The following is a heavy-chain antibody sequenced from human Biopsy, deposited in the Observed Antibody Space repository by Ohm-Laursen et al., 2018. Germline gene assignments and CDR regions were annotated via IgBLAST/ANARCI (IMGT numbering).Heavy chain of an antibody. CDR3: AREAIGVATTFDL. CDR2: IYYNGDT. Sequence: SETLFLTCTVSDVSISTYYWSWIRQSPGRGLEWIAHIYYNGDTDYNPSLKSRVAISLDAPKNQFSLKMSAVTAADTAIYYCAREAIGVATTFDLWGQGTMVAVSS. J-gene: IGHJ3*01. D-gene: IGHD5-12*01. CDR1: DVSISTYY. V-gene: IGHV4-59*01.